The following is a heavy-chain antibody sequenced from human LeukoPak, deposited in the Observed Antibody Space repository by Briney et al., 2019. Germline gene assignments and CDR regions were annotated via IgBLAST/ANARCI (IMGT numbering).Heavy chain of an antibody. J-gene: IGHJ4*02. D-gene: IGHD3/OR15-3a*01. CDR1: GFTFSSYG. V-gene: IGHV4-39*01. CDR2: IYYSGNT. Sequence: KPGGSLRLSCAASGFTFSSYGMSWVRQPPGKGLEWIGSIYYSGNTYYNASLKSQVSISIDTSKNQFSLRLTSVTAADTAVYYCARQTGSGLFILPGGQGTLVTVSS. CDR3: ARQTGSGLFILP.